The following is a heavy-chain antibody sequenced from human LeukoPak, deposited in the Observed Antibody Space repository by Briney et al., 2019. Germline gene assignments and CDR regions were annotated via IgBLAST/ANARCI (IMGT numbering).Heavy chain of an antibody. D-gene: IGHD3-10*02. CDR2: ITNTGGTI. Sequence: PGGSLRLSCAASGFVFTSFEMNWVRQTPGKGLEWLSHITNTGGTIYYADSVRGRFTISRDNAKNSLYLQMNSLRAEDTAVYYCAELGITMIGGVWGKGTTVTISS. CDR1: GFVFTSFE. J-gene: IGHJ6*04. CDR3: AELGITMIGGV. V-gene: IGHV3-48*03.